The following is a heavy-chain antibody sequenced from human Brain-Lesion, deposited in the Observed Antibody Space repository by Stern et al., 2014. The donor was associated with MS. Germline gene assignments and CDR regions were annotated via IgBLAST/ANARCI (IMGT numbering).Heavy chain of an antibody. Sequence: VQLVESGPGLVKPSETLSLTCTVSGGSISSSTYYWAWIRQPPGKGLEGIGNIYYSGFTYYNPSLKSRVPISVDMSKNQFSLKLSSVTAADTAIYYCARHDSVPRPSQLYSARDRGPGYFDYWGQGTLVTVSS. D-gene: IGHD1-26*01. CDR3: ARHDSVPRPSQLYSARDRGPGYFDY. V-gene: IGHV4-39*01. CDR1: GGSISSSTYY. J-gene: IGHJ4*02. CDR2: IYYSGFT.